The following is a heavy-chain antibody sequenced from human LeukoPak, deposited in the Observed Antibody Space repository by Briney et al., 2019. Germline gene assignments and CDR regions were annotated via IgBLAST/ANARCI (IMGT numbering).Heavy chain of an antibody. CDR1: GFILSTNY. CDR3: ARGYSSDN. D-gene: IGHD2-21*01. Sequence: GGSLRLSCAASGFILSTNYTSCVRQAPGKGLEWVSVIYSGGSTYYADSVKGRFTISRDNSKNTLNLQMNSLRAEDAAVYYCARGYSSDNWGQGTLVTVSS. J-gene: IGHJ4*02. V-gene: IGHV3-66*01. CDR2: IYSGGST.